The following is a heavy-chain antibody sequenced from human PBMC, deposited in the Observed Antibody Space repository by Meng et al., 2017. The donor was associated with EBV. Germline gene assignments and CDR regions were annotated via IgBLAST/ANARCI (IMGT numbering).Heavy chain of an antibody. CDR3: SRDLAGPFDD. V-gene: IGHV3-74*01. Sequence: GQLVGAGGGPVRAWGSLRLSCAVSGFTFSRFWMHWVRQVPGKGLVWVARTNEDGGITNYADSVKGRFIISRDNTRNTLYLQMNSLRDEDTAVYFCSRDLAGPFDDWGQGTLVTVSS. CDR1: GFTFSRFW. CDR2: TNEDGGIT. J-gene: IGHJ4*02.